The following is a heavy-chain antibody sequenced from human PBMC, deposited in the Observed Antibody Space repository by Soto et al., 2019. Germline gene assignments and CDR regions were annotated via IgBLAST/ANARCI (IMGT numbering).Heavy chain of an antibody. CDR3: AKSGYGSGISYYLDY. J-gene: IGHJ4*02. CDR1: GFTFSDYA. Sequence: EVQLLESGGGLVQPGGSLRLSCAASGFTFSDYAMTWVRQAPGKGLEWVSAISGSGGSLYYADSVTGRFTISRDNSXXTMYVQMRGLRAEETALYYCAKSGYGSGISYYLDYWGQGTLVTVSS. CDR2: ISGSGGSL. D-gene: IGHD3-10*01. V-gene: IGHV3-23*01.